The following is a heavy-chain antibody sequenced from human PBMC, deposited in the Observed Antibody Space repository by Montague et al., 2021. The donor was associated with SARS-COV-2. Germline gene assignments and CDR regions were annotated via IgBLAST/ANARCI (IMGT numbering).Heavy chain of an antibody. Sequence: SETLSLTCTVSGASVRTYYWSWIRQSAGKKLEWMGRLYTSGSTYYNPSFKSRVTMSLGTSKNLSSLNLSSMTAADTAVYYCARDGADYSFAYYHEMDVWGQGIAVTVSS. CDR3: ARDGADYSFAYYHEMDV. CDR2: LYTSGST. D-gene: IGHD5-12*01. V-gene: IGHV4-4*07. CDR1: GASVRTYY. J-gene: IGHJ6*02.